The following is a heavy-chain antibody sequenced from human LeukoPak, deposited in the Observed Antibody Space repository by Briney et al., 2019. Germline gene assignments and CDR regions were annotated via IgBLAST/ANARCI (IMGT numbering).Heavy chain of an antibody. J-gene: IGHJ6*02. CDR1: GGSISSYY. CDR3: ARHRKYGSGSHVYYYYGMDV. D-gene: IGHD3-10*01. Sequence: SETLSLTCTVSGGSISSYYWSWIRQPPGKGLEWIGYIYYSGGTNYNPSLKSRVTISVDTSKNQFSLKLSSVTAADTAVYYCARHRKYGSGSHVYYYYGMDVWGQGTTVTVSS. CDR2: IYYSGGT. V-gene: IGHV4-59*08.